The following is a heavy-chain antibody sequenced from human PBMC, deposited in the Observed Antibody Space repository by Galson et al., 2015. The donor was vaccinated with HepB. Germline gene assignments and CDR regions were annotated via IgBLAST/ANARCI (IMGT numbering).Heavy chain of an antibody. Sequence: SVKVSCKASGDTFRSYGFSWVRQAPGQGLEWMGRVIPILGIANYAQKFQGRVSITADKSTSTAYMELTSLRSGDTAVYYCASDHVEHATSSGDPNWLDPWGQGTLVTVSS. D-gene: IGHD7-27*01. CDR3: ASDHVEHATSSGDPNWLDP. CDR1: GDTFRSYG. V-gene: IGHV1-69*04. CDR2: VIPILGIA. J-gene: IGHJ5*02.